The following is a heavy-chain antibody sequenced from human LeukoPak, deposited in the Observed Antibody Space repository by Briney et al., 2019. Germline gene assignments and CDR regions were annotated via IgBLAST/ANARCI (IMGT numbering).Heavy chain of an antibody. D-gene: IGHD5-18*01. J-gene: IGHJ4*02. Sequence: ASVKVSCKASGYTFTGYYMHWVRQAPGQGLEWMGWINPNSGGTNYAQKFQGRVTMTRDTSISTAYMELSRLRSDDTAVYYCARGPSGYSYACVYWGQGTLVTVSS. CDR2: INPNSGGT. V-gene: IGHV1-2*02. CDR1: GYTFTGYY. CDR3: ARGPSGYSYACVY.